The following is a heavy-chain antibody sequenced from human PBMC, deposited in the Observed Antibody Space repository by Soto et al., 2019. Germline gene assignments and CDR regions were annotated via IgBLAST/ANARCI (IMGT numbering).Heavy chain of an antibody. D-gene: IGHD2-21*02. V-gene: IGHV5-51*01. Sequence: GESLKLSCKISGYLFTSYWIGWVRQMPGKGLEWMGIIYPGDSDTRYSPSFQGQVTISADKSISTAYLQWSSLKASDTAMYYCARRDSYYYYGMDVWGQGTTVTVSS. CDR1: GYLFTSYW. CDR3: ARRDSYYYYGMDV. CDR2: IYPGDSDT. J-gene: IGHJ6*02.